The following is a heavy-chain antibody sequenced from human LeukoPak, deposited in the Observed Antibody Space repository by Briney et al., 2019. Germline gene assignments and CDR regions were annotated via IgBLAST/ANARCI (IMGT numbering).Heavy chain of an antibody. J-gene: IGHJ4*02. D-gene: IGHD3-10*01. V-gene: IGHV3-48*01. CDR2: ISSSSSTI. CDR3: ARGYGSRSFNELEY. CDR1: GFTFSSYA. Sequence: PGGSLRLSCAASGFTFSSYAMSWVRQAPGKGLEWVSYISSSSSTIYYADSVKGRFSISRDKSKNTLYLQMNSLGVEDTATYYCARGYGSRSFNELEYWGQGTLVTVSS.